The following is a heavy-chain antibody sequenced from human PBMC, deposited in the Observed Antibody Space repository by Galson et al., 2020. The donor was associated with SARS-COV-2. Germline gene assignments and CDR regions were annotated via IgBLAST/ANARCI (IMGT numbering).Heavy chain of an antibody. CDR2: LSSRSSTI. V-gene: IGHV3-48*01. Sequence: GGSLRLSCAASGFTFSSYSMNWVRQAPGKGLEWVSFLSSRSSTIYYADSVKGRFTISRDNAKNSLYLQMNSLRAEDTAVYYCARDHGWIPFDYWGQGTLVTVSS. CDR1: GFTFSSYS. J-gene: IGHJ4*02. CDR3: ARDHGWIPFDY. D-gene: IGHD6-19*01.